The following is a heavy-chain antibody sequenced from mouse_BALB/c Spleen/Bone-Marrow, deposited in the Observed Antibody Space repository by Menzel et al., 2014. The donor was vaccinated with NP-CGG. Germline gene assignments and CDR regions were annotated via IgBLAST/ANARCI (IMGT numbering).Heavy chain of an antibody. V-gene: IGHV7-3*02. J-gene: IGHJ2*01. CDR2: IRNKANGYTT. CDR1: GFTFTDYY. Sequence: DVKLVESGGGLVQPGGSLRLSCATSGFTFTDYYMSWVRQPPGKALEWLGFIRNKANGYTTEYSASVKGRFTISRDNSQSILYLQMNTLRAEDSATYYCARYGYDYFDYWGQGTTLTVFS. CDR3: ARYGYDYFDY. D-gene: IGHD2-2*01.